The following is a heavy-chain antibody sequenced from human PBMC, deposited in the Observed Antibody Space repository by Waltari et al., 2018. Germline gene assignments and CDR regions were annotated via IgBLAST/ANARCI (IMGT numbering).Heavy chain of an antibody. CDR2: ISGSGGST. J-gene: IGHJ4*02. D-gene: IGHD5-12*01. V-gene: IGHV3-23*04. Sequence: EVQLVESGGGLVQPGGSLRLSCAASGFTFSSYAMSWVRQAPGKGLEWVSAISGSGGSTYYADYVKGRFTISRDNSKNTLYLQMNSLRAEDTAVYYCAKGDVDIVATTRGFDYWGQGTLVTVSS. CDR1: GFTFSSYA. CDR3: AKGDVDIVATTRGFDY.